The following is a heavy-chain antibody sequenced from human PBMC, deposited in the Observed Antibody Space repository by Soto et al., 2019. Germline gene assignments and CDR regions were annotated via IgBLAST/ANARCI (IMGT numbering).Heavy chain of an antibody. Sequence: QVQLQQSGPGLVKPSPTLSLTCAISGDSVSSNSAAWNWIRQSPSRGLEWLGRTYYRSKWYNDYAVSVKSRITINPDTSKNHSSLQLNSVTPEDTAVYYCARDKISSGWYPRDIYYGMDVWGQGTTVTVSS. CDR1: GDSVSSNSAA. CDR2: TYYRSKWYN. J-gene: IGHJ6*02. D-gene: IGHD6-19*01. V-gene: IGHV6-1*01. CDR3: ARDKISSGWYPRDIYYGMDV.